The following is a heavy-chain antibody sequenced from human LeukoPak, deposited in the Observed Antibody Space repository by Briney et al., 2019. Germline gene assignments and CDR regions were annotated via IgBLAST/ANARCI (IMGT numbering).Heavy chain of an antibody. CDR2: IYTSGST. CDR1: GGSISSGSYY. J-gene: IGHJ4*02. V-gene: IGHV4-61*02. CDR3: ASPPAGYSSSWYGN. D-gene: IGHD6-13*01. Sequence: SQTLSLTCTVSGGSISSGSYYWSWIRQPAGKGLEWIGRIYTSGSTNYNPSLNSRVTISVDTSKNQFSLKLSSVTAADTAVYYCASPPAGYSSSWYGNWGQGTLVTVSS.